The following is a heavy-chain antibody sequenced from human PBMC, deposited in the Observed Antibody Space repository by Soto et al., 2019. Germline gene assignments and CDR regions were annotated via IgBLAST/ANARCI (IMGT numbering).Heavy chain of an antibody. D-gene: IGHD1-1*01. CDR1: GGTFSSYA. CDR2: IIPIFGTA. J-gene: IGHJ4*02. Sequence: QVQLVQSGAEVKKPGSSVKVSCKASGGTFSSYAISWVRQAPGQGLEWMGGIIPIFGTANYAQKFQGRVTITADKSTSTAYMELSSLRSEDTAVDYCARVERQTYGLYYFDYWGQGTLVTVSS. V-gene: IGHV1-69*06. CDR3: ARVERQTYGLYYFDY.